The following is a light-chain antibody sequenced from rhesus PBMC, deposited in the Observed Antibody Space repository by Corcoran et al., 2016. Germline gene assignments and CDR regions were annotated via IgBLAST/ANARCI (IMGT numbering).Light chain of an antibody. Sequence: DIQMTQSPSSLSASVGDRVTITCRASQGISNWLAWYQQKPGEAPKLLIYRASNLETGVPSRFSGSRSGTDFTLPISSLKPEDIATYYCQQHDNSPPWTFGQGTKVEIK. J-gene: IGKJ1*01. CDR2: RAS. CDR1: QGISNW. V-gene: IGKV1-69*01. CDR3: QQHDNSPPWT.